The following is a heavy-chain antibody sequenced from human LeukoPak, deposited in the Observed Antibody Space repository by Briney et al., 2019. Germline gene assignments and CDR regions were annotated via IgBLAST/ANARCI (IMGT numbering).Heavy chain of an antibody. Sequence: GGSLRLSCAASGFTFSSYGMHWVRQAPGKGLVWVAFIRYDGSNKYYADSVKGRFTISRDNSKNTLYLQMNSLRAEDTAVYYCAKGGGITIFGVALGYYYYMDVWGKGTTVTVSS. J-gene: IGHJ6*03. CDR2: IRYDGSNK. V-gene: IGHV3-30*02. CDR1: GFTFSSYG. D-gene: IGHD3-3*01. CDR3: AKGGGITIFGVALGYYYYMDV.